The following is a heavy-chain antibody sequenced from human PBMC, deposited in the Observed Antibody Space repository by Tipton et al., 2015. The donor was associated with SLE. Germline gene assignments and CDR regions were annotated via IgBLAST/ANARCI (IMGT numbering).Heavy chain of an antibody. D-gene: IGHD1-7*01. CDR2: ITSDGGGT. CDR3: TRTHPRESPYDY. Sequence: SLRLSCTASGFTFSSYGMSWVRQAPGKGLEWVSAITSDGGGTNHADSVKGRFTISRDNSKNTVYLQMNSLRTEDTALYYCTRTHPRESPYDYWGQGTLVTVSS. CDR1: GFTFSSYG. V-gene: IGHV3-23*01. J-gene: IGHJ4*02.